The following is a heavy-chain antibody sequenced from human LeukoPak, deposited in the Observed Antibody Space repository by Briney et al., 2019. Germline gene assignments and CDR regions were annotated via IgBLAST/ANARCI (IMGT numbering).Heavy chain of an antibody. D-gene: IGHD3-10*01. J-gene: IGHJ5*02. CDR3: ARGDITMVRGVRDNWFDP. Sequence: SETLSLTCTVSGGSISSSSYYWGWIRQPPGKGLEWIGSIYYSGSTYYNPSLKSRVTISVDTSKNQFSLKLSSVTAADTAVYYCARGDITMVRGVRDNWFDPWGQGTLVTVSS. V-gene: IGHV4-39*07. CDR1: GGSISSSSYY. CDR2: IYYSGST.